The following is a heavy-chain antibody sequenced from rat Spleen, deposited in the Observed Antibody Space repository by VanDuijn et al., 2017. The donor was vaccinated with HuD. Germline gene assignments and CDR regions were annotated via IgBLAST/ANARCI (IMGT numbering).Heavy chain of an antibody. Sequence: EVQLVESGGGLVQPGGSLKLSCGASGFTFSDYYMAWVRQAPTKGLEWVASMSHDGGGTYYGDSVKGRFTISRDNAKSSLYLQMDSLRSEDTATYYCTREDWVLDVWGQGASVTVSS. J-gene: IGHJ4*01. CDR3: TREDWVLDV. V-gene: IGHV5-20*01. CDR1: GFTFSDYY. CDR2: MSHDGGGT. D-gene: IGHD4-2*01.